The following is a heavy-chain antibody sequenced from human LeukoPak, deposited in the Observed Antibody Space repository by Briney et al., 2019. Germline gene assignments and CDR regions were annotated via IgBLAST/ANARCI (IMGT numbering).Heavy chain of an antibody. CDR3: ARAYDFWSAYYTPPYGMDV. V-gene: IGHV3-21*01. D-gene: IGHD3-3*01. CDR2: ISSSSSYI. Sequence: GGSLRLSCAASGFTFSSYSMNWVRQAPGKGLEWVSSISSSSSYIYYADSVKGRFTISRDNAKNSLDLQMNSLRAEDTAVYYCARAYDFWSAYYTPPYGMDVWGQGTTVTVSS. J-gene: IGHJ6*02. CDR1: GFTFSSYS.